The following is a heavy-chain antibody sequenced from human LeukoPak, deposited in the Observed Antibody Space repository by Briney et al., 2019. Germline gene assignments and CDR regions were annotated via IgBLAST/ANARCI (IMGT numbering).Heavy chain of an antibody. D-gene: IGHD3-22*01. CDR2: ISSSSSYI. Sequence: GGSLRLSCAASGFTFSSYWMSWVRQAPGKGLEWVSSISSSSSYIYYADSVKGRFTISRDNAKNSLYLQMNSLRAEDTAVYYCARDLYYYDSSGYYDDFDYWGQGTLVTVSS. CDR3: ARDLYYYDSSGYYDDFDY. V-gene: IGHV3-21*01. CDR1: GFTFSSYW. J-gene: IGHJ4*02.